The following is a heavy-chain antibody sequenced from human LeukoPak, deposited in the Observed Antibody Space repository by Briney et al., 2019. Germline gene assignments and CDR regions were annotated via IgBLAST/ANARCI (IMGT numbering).Heavy chain of an antibody. CDR2: ISWNSGSI. D-gene: IGHD1-26*01. J-gene: IGHJ4*02. CDR1: GFTFDDYA. CDR3: AKDSSDTGIVGATYFDY. Sequence: GGSLRLSCAASGFTFDDYAMHWVRQAPGKGLEWVSGISWNSGSIGYADSVKGRFTISRDNAKNSLYLQMNSLRAEDMALYYCAKDSSDTGIVGATYFDYWGQGTLVTVSS. V-gene: IGHV3-9*03.